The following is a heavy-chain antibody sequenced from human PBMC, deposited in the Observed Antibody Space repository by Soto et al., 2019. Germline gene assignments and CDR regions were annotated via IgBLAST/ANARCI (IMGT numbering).Heavy chain of an antibody. D-gene: IGHD4-4*01. CDR1: GFTFSSYG. Sequence: HPGGSLRLSCAASGFTFSSYGMHWVRQAPGKGLVWVSRINSDGSSTSYADSVKGRFTISRDNAKNTLYLQMNSLRAEDTAVYYCARDSTTTVYYYYGMDVWGQGTTVTVSS. CDR3: ARDSTTTVYYYYGMDV. CDR2: INSDGSST. V-gene: IGHV3-74*01. J-gene: IGHJ6*02.